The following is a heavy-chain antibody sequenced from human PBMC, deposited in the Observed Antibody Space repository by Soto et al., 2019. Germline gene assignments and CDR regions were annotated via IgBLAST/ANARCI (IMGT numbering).Heavy chain of an antibody. Sequence: GASVKVSCKVSGYTLTELSMHWVRQAPGKGLEWMGGFDPEDGETIYAQKFQGRVTMTEDTSTDTAYMELSSLRSEDTAVYYCATEIPKSYYTATTYYYFDYWGQGTLVTVS. CDR1: GYTLTELS. CDR3: ATEIPKSYYTATTYYYFDY. J-gene: IGHJ4*02. D-gene: IGHD4-4*01. V-gene: IGHV1-24*01. CDR2: FDPEDGET.